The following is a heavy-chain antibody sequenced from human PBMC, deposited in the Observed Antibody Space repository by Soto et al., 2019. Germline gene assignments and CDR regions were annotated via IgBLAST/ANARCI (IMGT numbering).Heavy chain of an antibody. V-gene: IGHV3-48*01. CDR3: ARESTSCYGSCYMDV. D-gene: IGHD2-2*01. J-gene: IGHJ6*03. CDR2: ISSSSSTI. CDR1: GFIFSSYS. Sequence: GALRLSCAASGFIFSSYSMNWVRQAPGKGLEWVSYISSSSSTIYYADSVKGRFTISRDNAKNSLYLQMNSLRAEDTAVYYCARESTSCYGSCYMDVWGKGTTVTVSS.